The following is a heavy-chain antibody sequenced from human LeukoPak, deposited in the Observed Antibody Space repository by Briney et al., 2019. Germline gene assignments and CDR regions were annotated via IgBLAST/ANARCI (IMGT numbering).Heavy chain of an antibody. Sequence: GGSLRLSCAASGFSFSDYGMNWVRRAPGKGLEWLSHINSNGAVISYADSVKGRFTISRDTAKSSLYLQMNSLQIEDTAIYFCARDPDGDYDFDYWGQGTLVTVSS. D-gene: IGHD4-17*01. V-gene: IGHV3-48*01. CDR1: GFSFSDYG. CDR3: ARDPDGDYDFDY. J-gene: IGHJ4*02. CDR2: INSNGAVI.